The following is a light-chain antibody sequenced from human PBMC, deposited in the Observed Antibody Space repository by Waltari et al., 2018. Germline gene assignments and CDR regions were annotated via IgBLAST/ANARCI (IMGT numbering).Light chain of an antibody. J-gene: IGLJ2*01. V-gene: IGLV2-14*03. CDR3: SSYTNTNTIV. CDR2: DVS. CDR1: SNDVGVYKY. Sequence: QSALTQPASASGSPGQSITISCTGTSNDVGVYKYVSWYQHLPGKAPKLIIYDVSRWPSGVSNRFSGSKSGNTASLTISGLQAEDEADYYCSSYTNTNTIVFGGGTKVTVL.